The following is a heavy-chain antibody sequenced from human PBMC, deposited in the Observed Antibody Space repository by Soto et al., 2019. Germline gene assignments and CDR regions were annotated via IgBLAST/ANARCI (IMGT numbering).Heavy chain of an antibody. CDR2: ISSSSSYI. CDR3: ARDDRNYYGSGSYHSFDY. Sequence: EVQLVESGGGLVKPGGSLSLSCAASGFTFSSYSMNWVRQAPGKGLEWVSSISSSSSYIYYADSVKGRFTISRDNAKNSLYLQMNSLRAEDTAVYYCARDDRNYYGSGSYHSFDYWGQGTLVTVSS. D-gene: IGHD3-10*01. CDR1: GFTFSSYS. J-gene: IGHJ4*02. V-gene: IGHV3-21*01.